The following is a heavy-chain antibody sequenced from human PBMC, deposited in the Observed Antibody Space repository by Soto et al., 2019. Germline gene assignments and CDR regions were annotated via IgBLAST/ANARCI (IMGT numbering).Heavy chain of an antibody. J-gene: IGHJ3*02. D-gene: IGHD4-17*01. Sequence: SVKVSCKASGGTFSSYAISWVRQAPGQGLEWMGGIIPIFGTANYAQKFQGRVTITADESTSTAYMELSSLRSEDTAVYYCARGSTRYDYGDYDAFDIWGQGTMVTVSS. CDR1: GGTFSSYA. CDR2: IIPIFGTA. V-gene: IGHV1-69*13. CDR3: ARGSTRYDYGDYDAFDI.